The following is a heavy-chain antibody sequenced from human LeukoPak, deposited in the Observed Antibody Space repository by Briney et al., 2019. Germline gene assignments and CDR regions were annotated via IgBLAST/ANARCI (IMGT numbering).Heavy chain of an antibody. D-gene: IGHD2-21*02. J-gene: IGHJ4*02. CDR3: ATDRDNSDWQKRFDS. CDR1: GFTFDDYA. Sequence: GGSLRLSCAASGFTFDDYAMHWVRQAPGKGLEWVSGISWNSGSIGYVDSVRGRFTISRDNAKNSLHLQMNSLRAEDTAVYYCATDRDNSDWQKRFDSWGQGTLVTVSS. CDR2: ISWNSGSI. V-gene: IGHV3-9*01.